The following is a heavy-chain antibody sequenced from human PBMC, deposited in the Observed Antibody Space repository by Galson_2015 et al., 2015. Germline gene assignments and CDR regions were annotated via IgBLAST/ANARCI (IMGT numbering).Heavy chain of an antibody. Sequence: SLRLSCAARGFTFSSCGMHWVRQAPGKGLEWVALISDEGSIKEYADSVKGRFTISRDNSKNTLSLQMNSLRAEDTAIYYCAKDNEGYCSDGHCYSYYYYGMDVWGQGTLVTVSS. V-gene: IGHV3-30*18. CDR3: AKDNEGYCSDGHCYSYYYYGMDV. J-gene: IGHJ6*02. D-gene: IGHD2-15*01. CDR1: GFTFSSCG. CDR2: ISDEGSIK.